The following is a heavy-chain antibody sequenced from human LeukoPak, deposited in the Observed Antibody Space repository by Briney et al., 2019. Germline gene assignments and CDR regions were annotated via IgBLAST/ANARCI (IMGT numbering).Heavy chain of an antibody. D-gene: IGHD6-13*01. Sequence: GESLKISCKGSGYSFTSYWIGWVRQMPGKGLEWMGIIYPGDSDTRYSPSFQGQVSISADKSISTAYLPWSSLKASDTAMYYCARLRAIAAARNAFDIWGQGTMVTVSS. V-gene: IGHV5-51*01. CDR1: GYSFTSYW. J-gene: IGHJ3*02. CDR3: ARLRAIAAARNAFDI. CDR2: IYPGDSDT.